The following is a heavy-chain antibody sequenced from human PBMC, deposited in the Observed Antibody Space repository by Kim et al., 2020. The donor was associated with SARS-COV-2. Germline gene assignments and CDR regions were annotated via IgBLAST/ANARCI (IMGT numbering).Heavy chain of an antibody. Sequence: GGSLRLSCAASGFTFSSYSMNWVRQAPGKGLEWVSSISSSSSYIYYADSVKGRFTISRDNAKNSLYLQMNSLRAEDTAVYYCARDVGIVGATPYDYWGQGTLVTVSS. D-gene: IGHD1-26*01. CDR1: GFTFSSYS. CDR2: ISSSSSYI. V-gene: IGHV3-21*01. J-gene: IGHJ4*02. CDR3: ARDVGIVGATPYDY.